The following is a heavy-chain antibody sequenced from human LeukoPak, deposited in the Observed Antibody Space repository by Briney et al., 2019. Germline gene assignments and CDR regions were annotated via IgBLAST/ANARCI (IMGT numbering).Heavy chain of an antibody. CDR3: AREAPYSSSWYTWFDP. Sequence: RSSETLSLTCTVSGGSISSGSYYWSWIRQPAGKGLEWIGRIYTSGSTNYNPSLKSRVTMSVDTSKNQFSLKLSSVTAADTAVYYCAREAPYSSSWYTWFDPWGQGTLVTVSS. J-gene: IGHJ5*02. CDR2: IYTSGST. CDR1: GGSISSGSYY. D-gene: IGHD6-13*01. V-gene: IGHV4-61*02.